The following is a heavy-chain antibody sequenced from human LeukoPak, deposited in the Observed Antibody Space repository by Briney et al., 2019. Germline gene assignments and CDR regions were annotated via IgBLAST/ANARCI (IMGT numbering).Heavy chain of an antibody. CDR1: GYTFTSYD. J-gene: IGHJ4*02. D-gene: IGHD3-22*01. CDR2: MNPNSGNT. CDR3: ATGSDYYDSSGYYWIDY. V-gene: IGHV1-8*02. Sequence: ASVKVSCKASGYTFTSYDINWVRQATGQGLEWMGWMNPNSGNTGYAQKFQGRVTMTEDTSTDTAYMELSSLRSEDTAVYYCATGSDYYDSSGYYWIDYWGQGTLVTVSS.